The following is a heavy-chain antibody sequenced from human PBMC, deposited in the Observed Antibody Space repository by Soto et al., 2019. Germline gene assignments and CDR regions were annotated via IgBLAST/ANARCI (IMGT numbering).Heavy chain of an antibody. D-gene: IGHD2-2*01. V-gene: IGHV3-33*01. Sequence: GGSLRLSCAASGFTFSSYGMHWVRQAPGKGLEWVAVIWYDGSNKYYADSVKGRFTISRDNSKNTLYLQMNSLRAEDTAVYYCARVPLGYCSSTSCIPALDGWGQGTLVTVSS. CDR3: ARVPLGYCSSTSCIPALDG. CDR1: GFTFSSYG. CDR2: IWYDGSNK. J-gene: IGHJ4*02.